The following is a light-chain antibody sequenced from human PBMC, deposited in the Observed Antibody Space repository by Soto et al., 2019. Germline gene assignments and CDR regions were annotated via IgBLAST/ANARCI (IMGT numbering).Light chain of an antibody. V-gene: IGKV3-15*01. CDR3: QQYNTSPRT. CDR1: QSISSG. J-gene: IGKJ1*01. Sequence: EIQMTQSPATLSVSQGERATLSCRASQSISSGLAWYHQKPGKAPKLLIYGASTMASGIPSRFSGSGSGTEFTLTISSLQPEDFAIYYCQQYNTSPRTFGQGTKVDIK. CDR2: GAS.